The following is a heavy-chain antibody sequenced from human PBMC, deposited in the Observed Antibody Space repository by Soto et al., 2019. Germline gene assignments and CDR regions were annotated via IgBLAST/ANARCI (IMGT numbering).Heavy chain of an antibody. J-gene: IGHJ4*02. D-gene: IGHD3-16*01. CDR2: ISAYNGNT. CDR3: ARVGGALEDLDY. V-gene: IGHV1-18*01. Sequence: ASVKVSCKASGYTFVTYGISWVRQAPGQGLEWMGWISAYNGNTNYAQKLQGRVTMTTDTSTSTAYMELRSLRSDDTAIYYCARVGGALEDLDYWGQGTLVTVSS. CDR1: GYTFVTYG.